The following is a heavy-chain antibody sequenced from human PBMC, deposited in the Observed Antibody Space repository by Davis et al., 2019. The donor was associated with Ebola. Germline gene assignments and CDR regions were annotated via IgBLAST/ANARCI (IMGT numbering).Heavy chain of an antibody. J-gene: IGHJ6*02. CDR2: INDSGRSS. V-gene: IGHV3-23*01. D-gene: IGHD6-25*01. Sequence: GESLKISCAASGFTFSSYAMDWVRQAPGKGLEWVSSINDSGRSSYYADSVKGRFTISRDNSKNTMYLQMNSLRAEDTAVYYCAKSSSRGGYYYYGMDVWGQGTTVTVSS. CDR3: AKSSSRGGYYYYGMDV. CDR1: GFTFSSYA.